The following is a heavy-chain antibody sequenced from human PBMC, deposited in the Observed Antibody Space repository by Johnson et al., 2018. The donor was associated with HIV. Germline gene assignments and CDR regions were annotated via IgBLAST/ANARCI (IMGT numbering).Heavy chain of an antibody. V-gene: IGHV3-30*18. CDR1: GFTFSTFG. CDR2: ISHDGNKK. D-gene: IGHD3-3*01. J-gene: IGHJ3*01. Sequence: QVQLVESGGGVVQPGRSLRLSCAASGFTFSTFGMHWVRQAPGKGLEWVAFISHDGNKKYYADFLKGRFTISRENSKNTLYLQMKSLRAEDTSVYYCAKDLGYSECEEWPWNIYDLGGNYLGLAPRGVLGPFEFWGHGQLSTVFS. CDR3: AKDLGYSECEEWPWNIYDLGGNYLGLAPRGVLGPFEF.